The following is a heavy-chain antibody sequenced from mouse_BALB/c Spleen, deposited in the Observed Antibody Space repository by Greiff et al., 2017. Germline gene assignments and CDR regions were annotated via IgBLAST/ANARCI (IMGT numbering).Heavy chain of an antibody. V-gene: IGHV1S81*02. CDR3: TRSLGVGRFHWYFDV. CDR2: INPSNGGT. J-gene: IGHJ1*01. Sequence: QVQLKESGAELVKPGASVKLSCKASGYTFTSYYMYWVKQRPGQGLEWIGEINPSNGGTNFNEKFKSKATLTVDKSSSTAYMQLSSLTSEDSAVYYCTRSLGVGRFHWYFDVWGAGTTVTVSS. CDR1: GYTFTSYY. D-gene: IGHD3-3*01.